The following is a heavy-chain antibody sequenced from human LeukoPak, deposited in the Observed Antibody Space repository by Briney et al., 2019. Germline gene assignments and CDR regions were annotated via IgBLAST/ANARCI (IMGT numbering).Heavy chain of an antibody. J-gene: IGHJ4*02. CDR1: GYTFTSYY. D-gene: IGHD3-3*01. V-gene: IGHV1-46*01. CDR2: INASGGST. CDR3: ARYHGPDDFWSGYSDY. Sequence: ASVKVSCKASGYTFTSYYMHWVRQAPGQRLEWMGIINASGGSTSYAQKFQGRVTITRDMSTNTVYMEPSSLRSEDTAVYYCARYHGPDDFWSGYSDYWGQGTLVTVSS.